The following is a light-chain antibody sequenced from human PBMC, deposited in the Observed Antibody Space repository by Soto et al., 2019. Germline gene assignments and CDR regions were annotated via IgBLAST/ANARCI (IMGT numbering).Light chain of an antibody. CDR2: DVS. CDR3: RSYTTSSTFYV. CDR1: SSDGGGYNY. V-gene: IGLV2-14*03. Sequence: QSALTQPASVSGSPGQSITISCTGTSSDGGGYNYVSWYQQYPGKAPKLMIYDVSNRPSGVSNRFSGSKSGNTASLTISGVQAEDEADYYCRSYTTSSTFYVFGTGTKLTVL. J-gene: IGLJ1*01.